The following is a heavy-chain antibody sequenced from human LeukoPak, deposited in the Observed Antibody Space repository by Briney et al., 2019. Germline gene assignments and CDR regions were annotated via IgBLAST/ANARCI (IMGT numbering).Heavy chain of an antibody. CDR3: AGGRPYVNVYFDH. CDR1: GGSVSSAIYY. V-gene: IGHV4-61*01. J-gene: IGHJ4*02. Sequence: SETLSLTCTDSGGSVSSAIYYCSWIRQPPGKGLEWIGHIYYSGGTSSNPSLKSRVAISLDTSVNQFSLKLTSVTGADTAVYYCAGGRPYVNVYFDHWGQGTLVTVSS. CDR2: IYYSGGT. D-gene: IGHD3-16*01.